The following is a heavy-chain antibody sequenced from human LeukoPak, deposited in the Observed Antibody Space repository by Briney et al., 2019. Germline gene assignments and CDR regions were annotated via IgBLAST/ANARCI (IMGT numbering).Heavy chain of an antibody. CDR3: ARKPPYSTSWKYYYYMDF. J-gene: IGHJ6*03. CDR1: GGSFSGYY. Sequence: PSETLSLTCAVYGGSFSGYYWSWIRQPPGKGLEWIGEINHSGSTNYNPSLKSRVTISVDTSKNQFSLKLSSVTAAGTAVYYCARKPPYSTSWKYYYYMDFWGKGTTVTVSS. CDR2: INHSGST. V-gene: IGHV4-34*01. D-gene: IGHD6-13*01.